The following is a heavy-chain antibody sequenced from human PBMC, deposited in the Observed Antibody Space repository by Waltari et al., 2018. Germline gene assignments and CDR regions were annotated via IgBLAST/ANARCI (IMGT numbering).Heavy chain of an antibody. CDR1: GGSISSYY. CDR2: IYYSGST. J-gene: IGHJ4*02. V-gene: IGHV4-59*01. D-gene: IGHD7-27*01. CDR3: ARGPNRYYFDY. Sequence: QVQLQESGPGLVKPSETLSLTCTVSGGSISSYYWSWIRQPQGKGLEWIGYIYYSGSTNYNPSLKSRVTISVDTTKNQFSLKLSSVTAADTAVYYCARGPNRYYFDYWGQGTLVTVSS.